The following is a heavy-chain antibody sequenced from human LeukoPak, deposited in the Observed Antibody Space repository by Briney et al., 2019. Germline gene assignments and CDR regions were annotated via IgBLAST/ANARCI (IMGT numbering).Heavy chain of an antibody. V-gene: IGHV3-74*01. CDR2: INSDGSST. CDR1: GFTVSSYW. Sequence: GGSLRLSCAASGFTVSSYWMRWGRQAPGKGLVCVSGINSDGSSTSYGDSVKGRFTVSRDNAKNTLYLQMNSLRAEHTAVSYCATEEQLAPSYFDYWGQGTLVTVSS. D-gene: IGHD6-13*01. J-gene: IGHJ4*02. CDR3: ATEEQLAPSYFDY.